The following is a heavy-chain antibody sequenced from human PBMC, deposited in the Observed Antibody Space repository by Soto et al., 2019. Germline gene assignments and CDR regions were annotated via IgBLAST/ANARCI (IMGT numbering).Heavy chain of an antibody. V-gene: IGHV4-39*01. CDR2: ILYTGST. J-gene: IGHJ4*02. Sequence: SETLSLTCTVSGGSISSSSYYLGWIRQPPGKGLEWSGSILYTGSTSDYPSLKSGVTISVDTPKNQFSLKLSSMTAADTAVYYCARKGYYYGSGSSYSGQGTLVTVSS. CDR3: ARKGYYYGSGSSY. D-gene: IGHD3-10*01. CDR1: GGSISSSSYY.